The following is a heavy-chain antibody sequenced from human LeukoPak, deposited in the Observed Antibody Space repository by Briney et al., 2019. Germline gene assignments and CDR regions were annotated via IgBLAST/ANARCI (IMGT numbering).Heavy chain of an antibody. V-gene: IGHV3-21*01. Sequence: GGSLRLSCAASGFTFSSYSMNWVRQAPGKGLEWVSSISSSSSYIYYADSVKGRFTISRDNAKNSLYLQMNSLRAEDTAVYYCARERSGSDWVDAFDNWGQGKMATVSS. J-gene: IGHJ3*02. CDR2: ISSSSSYI. D-gene: IGHD5-12*01. CDR3: ARERSGSDWVDAFDN. CDR1: GFTFSSYS.